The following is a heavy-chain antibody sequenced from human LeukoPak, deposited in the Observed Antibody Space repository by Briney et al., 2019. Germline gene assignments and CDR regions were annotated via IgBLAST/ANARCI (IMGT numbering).Heavy chain of an antibody. J-gene: IGHJ6*03. Sequence: GASVKVSCKASGGTFSSYAISWVRQAPGQGLEWMGGIIPIFGTANYAQKFQGRVTITADKSTSTAYMELSSLRSEDTAVYYCAREARGVIRYAYYYYMDVWGKGTTVTVSS. CDR2: IIPIFGTA. D-gene: IGHD3-10*01. V-gene: IGHV1-69*06. CDR1: GGTFSSYA. CDR3: AREARGVIRYAYYYYMDV.